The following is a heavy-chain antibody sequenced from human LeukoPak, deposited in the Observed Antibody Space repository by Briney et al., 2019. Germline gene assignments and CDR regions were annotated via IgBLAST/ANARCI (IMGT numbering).Heavy chain of an antibody. Sequence: GGSLRLSCAASGFTFSSYSMNWVRQAPGKGLEWVSYISSSSSTIYYADPVKGRFTISRDNGKNSLYLQMNSLRAEDTAVYYCARDQGIAVAGPDYWGQGTLVTVSS. V-gene: IGHV3-48*01. J-gene: IGHJ4*02. D-gene: IGHD6-19*01. CDR3: ARDQGIAVAGPDY. CDR2: ISSSSSTI. CDR1: GFTFSSYS.